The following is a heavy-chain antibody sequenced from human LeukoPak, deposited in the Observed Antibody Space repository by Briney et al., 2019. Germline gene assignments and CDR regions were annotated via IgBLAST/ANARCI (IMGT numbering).Heavy chain of an antibody. Sequence: GGSLRLSCAASEFTFNGHWMSWVRQAPGKGLDWVATINQDGSVKHCVGSVEGRFIIFRDNAKNSLSLQMNNLRAGDTAMYYCARLLGESTIYDLWGQGTPVTVSS. CDR2: INQDGSVK. CDR1: EFTFNGHW. D-gene: IGHD3-16*01. V-gene: IGHV3-7*01. J-gene: IGHJ5*02. CDR3: ARLLGESTIYDL.